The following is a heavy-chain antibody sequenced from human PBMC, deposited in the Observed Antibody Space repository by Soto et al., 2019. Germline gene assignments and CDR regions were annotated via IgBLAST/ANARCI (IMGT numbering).Heavy chain of an antibody. D-gene: IGHD3-16*01. CDR1: GFKFSNYA. CDR3: AKDRRAGGNSAFYFDL. V-gene: IGHV3-23*01. Sequence: LRLSCAASGFKFSNYAMSWVRQAPGKGLEWVSLISATGGGTYYADSVKGRFTISRDNSHNTLYLQVHSLTAGDTAVYYCAKDRRAGGNSAFYFDLWGQGAQVTVSS. CDR2: ISATGGGT. J-gene: IGHJ5*02.